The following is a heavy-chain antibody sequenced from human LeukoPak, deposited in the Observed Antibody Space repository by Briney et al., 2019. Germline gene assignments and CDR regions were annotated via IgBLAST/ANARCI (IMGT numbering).Heavy chain of an antibody. CDR1: GFTVSLYY. CDR2: IYSGGPT. CDR3: AKSYYYDSSGQYYFDH. V-gene: IGHV3-53*01. D-gene: IGHD3-22*01. J-gene: IGHJ4*02. Sequence: GGSLRLSCAASGFTVSLYYMTWVRQAPGKGLEWVSVIYSGGPTYYADSVKGRFTISRDNSKNTVYLQMNSLRAEDTAVYYCAKSYYYDSSGQYYFDHWGQGTLVTVSS.